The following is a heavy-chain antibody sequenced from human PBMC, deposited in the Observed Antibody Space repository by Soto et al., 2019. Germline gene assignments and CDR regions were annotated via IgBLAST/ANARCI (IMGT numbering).Heavy chain of an antibody. Sequence: GGSLRLSCAASGFTFSSYAMSWVRQAPGKGLEWVSAISGSGGSTYYADSVKGRFTISRDNSKNTLYLQMNSLRAEDTAVYYCAKDGGPYYGSGSPNYYYYMDVWGKGTTVTVSS. CDR1: GFTFSSYA. J-gene: IGHJ6*03. D-gene: IGHD3-10*01. CDR3: AKDGGPYYGSGSPNYYYYMDV. V-gene: IGHV3-23*01. CDR2: ISGSGGST.